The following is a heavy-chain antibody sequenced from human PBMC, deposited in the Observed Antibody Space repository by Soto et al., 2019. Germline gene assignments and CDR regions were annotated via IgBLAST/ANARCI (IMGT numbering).Heavy chain of an antibody. CDR1: GYTFTSYG. Sequence: QVQLVQSGAEVKKPGASVKVSCKASGYTFTSYGISWVRQAPGQGLEWMGWISAYNGNTNYAQKLQGRVTMTTDTSTSTAYMELRSLRSDDTAVYYCAREVWVGEVPAAIIGGPFDYWGQGTLVTVSS. D-gene: IGHD2-2*02. J-gene: IGHJ4*02. CDR2: ISAYNGNT. CDR3: AREVWVGEVPAAIIGGPFDY. V-gene: IGHV1-18*04.